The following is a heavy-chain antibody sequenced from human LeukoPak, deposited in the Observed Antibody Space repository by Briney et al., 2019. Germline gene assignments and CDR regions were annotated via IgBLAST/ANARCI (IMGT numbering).Heavy chain of an antibody. CDR1: GYSINSDYY. J-gene: IGHJ4*02. V-gene: IGHV4-38-2*01. CDR3: ARGSSSPDGVYFDY. D-gene: IGHD2-8*01. CDR2: ISHSRST. Sequence: SETLSLTCAVSGYSINSDYYWGWIRQPPGQGLECVGTISHSRSTYYNPSLKSRVTISLDTSKNQLSLKLTSVTAADTAVYFCARGSSSPDGVYFDYWGQGTLVTVSS.